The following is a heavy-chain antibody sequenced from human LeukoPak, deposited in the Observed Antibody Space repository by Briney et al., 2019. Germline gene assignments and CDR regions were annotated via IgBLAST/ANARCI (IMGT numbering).Heavy chain of an antibody. CDR2: IRYDGKTE. Sequence: GGSLRLSCVVSGFIFSSYGMHWVRQAPGKGLEWVAFIRYDGKTEHYADSVKGRLTVSRDTSKNTLYLQVNSLRVEDTAVYYCVRDGMVTEPINYWGQGTLVTASS. CDR1: GFIFSSYG. CDR3: VRDGMVTEPINY. D-gene: IGHD2-21*02. V-gene: IGHV3-30*02. J-gene: IGHJ4*02.